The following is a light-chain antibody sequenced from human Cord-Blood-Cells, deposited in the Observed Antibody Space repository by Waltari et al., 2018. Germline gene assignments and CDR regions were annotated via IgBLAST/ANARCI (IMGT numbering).Light chain of an antibody. J-gene: IGLJ3*02. V-gene: IGLV7-43*01. CDR3: LLYYGGAQLGV. CDR1: TGAVNSRYY. Sequence: QTVVTQEPPLTVSPGGTVTPTWDSSTGAVNSRYYPKGFQQQPGQAPRAVIYRTSHKHPWTPARFSGSLLGGKAAVTLSGVQPEDEAEYYCLLYYGGAQLGVFGGGTKLTVL. CDR2: RTS.